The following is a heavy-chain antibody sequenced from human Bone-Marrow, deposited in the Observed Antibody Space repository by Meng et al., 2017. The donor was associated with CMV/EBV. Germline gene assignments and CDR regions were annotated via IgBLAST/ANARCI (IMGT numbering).Heavy chain of an antibody. J-gene: IGHJ5*02. CDR1: GGSFSGYY. CDR2: INHSGST. CDR3: ARGVATGWFDP. D-gene: IGHD5-12*01. Sequence: SETLSLTCAVYGGSFSGYYWSWIRQPPGKGLEWIGEINHSGSTNYNPSLKSRVTISVDTSKNQFALKLSSVTAADTAVYYWARGVATGWFDPWGQGTRVTGSS. V-gene: IGHV4-34*01.